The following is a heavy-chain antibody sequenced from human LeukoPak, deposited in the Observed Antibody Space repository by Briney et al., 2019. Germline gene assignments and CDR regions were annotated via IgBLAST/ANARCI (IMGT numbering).Heavy chain of an antibody. CDR3: AREVNEPASADAFDI. V-gene: IGHV4-31*03. CDR2: IFYSGTT. J-gene: IGHJ3*02. CDR1: GGSIASDNYF. D-gene: IGHD2-2*01. Sequence: PSQTLSLTCTVSGGSIASDNYFWRWIRQHPEKGLEWIGYIFYSGTTYYNPSLKSRVTISVDTSKNQFSLKLNSVIAADTAVYYCAREVNEPASADAFDIWGQGTMVTVSS.